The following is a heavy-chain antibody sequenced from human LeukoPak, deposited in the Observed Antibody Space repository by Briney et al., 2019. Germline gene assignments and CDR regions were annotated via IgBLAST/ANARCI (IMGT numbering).Heavy chain of an antibody. D-gene: IGHD6-19*01. J-gene: IGHJ6*02. CDR3: AKPLGAVAGIPVAFHYYYYYGMDV. CDR1: GFTFSSYA. CDR2: ISGSGGST. Sequence: GGSLRLSCAASGFTFSSYAMSWVRQAPGKGLEWVSAISGSGGSTYYADSVKGRFTISRDNSKNTLYLQMNSLRAEDTAVYYCAKPLGAVAGIPVAFHYYYYYGMDVWGQGTTVTVSS. V-gene: IGHV3-23*01.